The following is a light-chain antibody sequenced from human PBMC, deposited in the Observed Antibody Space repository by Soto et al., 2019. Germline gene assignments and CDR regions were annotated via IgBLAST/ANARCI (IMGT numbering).Light chain of an antibody. J-gene: IGLJ1*01. CDR2: EVS. Sequence: QSALTQPPSASGSPGQPVTISCSGTSSDTGDYNYVSWYQQHPGKAPKLMIYEVSKRPSGVPDRFSGSKSGNTASLTVSGLQAEDEADYYCSSYAGSDNYVFGTGTKLTVL. V-gene: IGLV2-8*01. CDR1: SSDTGDYNY. CDR3: SSYAGSDNYV.